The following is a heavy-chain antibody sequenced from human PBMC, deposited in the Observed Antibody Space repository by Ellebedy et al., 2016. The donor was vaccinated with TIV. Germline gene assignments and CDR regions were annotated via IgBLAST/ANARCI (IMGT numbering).Heavy chain of an antibody. J-gene: IGHJ4*02. D-gene: IGHD2-15*01. V-gene: IGHV3-53*01. CDR3: AVVDFC. CDR1: GFAVNGYY. CDR2: IFTSDVT. Sequence: GESLKISCAASGFAVNGYYITWVRQAPGKVLDWVSVIFTSDVTSYTDSVRGRFTISRDTYKNTVYLQMNSLRVEDTAIYYCAVVDFCWGQGTLVTVSS.